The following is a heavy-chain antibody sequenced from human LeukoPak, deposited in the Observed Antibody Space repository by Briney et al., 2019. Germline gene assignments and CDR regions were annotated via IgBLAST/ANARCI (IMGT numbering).Heavy chain of an antibody. V-gene: IGHV4-39*01. J-gene: IGHJ5*01. CDR1: GGSISSSSYY. D-gene: IGHD2-15*01. CDR2: TYYSGST. CDR3: ARRLRYCSGGNCYSRWFDP. Sequence: PSETLSLTCTVSGGSISSSSYYWGWVRQPPGKGLEWIGSTYYSGSTYYNPSLKSRVTISVDTSKNQVSLKLSSVTAADTAMYYCARRLRYCSGGNCYSRWFDPWGQGTLVTVS.